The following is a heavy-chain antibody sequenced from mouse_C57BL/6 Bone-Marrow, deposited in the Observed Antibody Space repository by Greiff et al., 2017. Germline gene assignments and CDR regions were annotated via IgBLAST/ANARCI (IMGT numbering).Heavy chain of an antibody. CDR3: ARWGGAWFAY. V-gene: IGHV1-64*01. CDR1: GYTFTSYW. Sequence: VQLQQPGAELVKPGASVKLSCKASGYTFTSYWMHWVKQRPGQGLEWIGMIHPNSGSTNYNEKFKSKATLTLDKSSSTAYMQLSSLTSEDSAVYYCARWGGAWFAYWGQGTLVTVSA. J-gene: IGHJ3*01. CDR2: IHPNSGST.